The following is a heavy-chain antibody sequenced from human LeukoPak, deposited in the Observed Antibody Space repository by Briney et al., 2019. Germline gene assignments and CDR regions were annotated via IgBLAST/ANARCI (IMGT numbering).Heavy chain of an antibody. J-gene: IGHJ4*02. CDR2: MYYSGST. CDR3: ARARTVDTMIVVVIRTHYFDY. Sequence: SETLSLTCTVSGGSISSSGYYWGWIRQPPGKGLEWIGSMYYSGSTYYNPSLKSRVTISVDTSKNQFSLKLSSVTAADTAVYYCARARTVDTMIVVVIRTHYFDYWGQGTLVTVSS. CDR1: GGSISSSGYY. D-gene: IGHD3-22*01. V-gene: IGHV4-39*07.